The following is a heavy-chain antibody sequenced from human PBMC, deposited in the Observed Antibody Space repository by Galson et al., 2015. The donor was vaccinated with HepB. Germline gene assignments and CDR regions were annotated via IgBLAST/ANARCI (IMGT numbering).Heavy chain of an antibody. D-gene: IGHD5-18*01. CDR2: IIPILGTA. Sequence: SVKVSCKASGGTFSSYAISWVRQAPGQGLEWMGGIIPILGTANYAQKFQGRVTITADESTSTAYMELSSLRSEDTAVYYCARGGIQLWLSTYMDVWGKGTTVTVSS. V-gene: IGHV1-69*13. CDR1: GGTFSSYA. CDR3: ARGGIQLWLSTYMDV. J-gene: IGHJ6*03.